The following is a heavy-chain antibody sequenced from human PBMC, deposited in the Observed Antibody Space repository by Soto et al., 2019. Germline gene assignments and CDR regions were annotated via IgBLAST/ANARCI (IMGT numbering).Heavy chain of an antibody. D-gene: IGHD3-22*01. CDR1: GGTFSSYA. Sequence: SVKVSCKASGGTFSSYAISWVRQAPGQGLEWMGGIIPIFGTANYAQKFQGRVTITADESTSTAYMELSSLRSEDTAVYYCARDGSGYYNWFDPWGQGTLVTVSS. J-gene: IGHJ5*02. V-gene: IGHV1-69*13. CDR3: ARDGSGYYNWFDP. CDR2: IIPIFGTA.